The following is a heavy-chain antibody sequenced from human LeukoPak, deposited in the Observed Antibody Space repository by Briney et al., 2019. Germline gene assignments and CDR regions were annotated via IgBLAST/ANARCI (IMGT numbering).Heavy chain of an antibody. CDR3: ARRSLSSYYDSSGYYGRRGAFDI. CDR1: GGSITSSSYY. D-gene: IGHD3-22*01. CDR2: INHSGST. Sequence: SETLSLTCTVSGGSITSSSYYWGWIRQPPGKGLEWIGEINHSGSTNYNPSLMSRVTISVDTSKNQFSLKLSSVTAADTAVYYCARRSLSSYYDSSGYYGRRGAFDIWGQGTMVTVSS. J-gene: IGHJ3*02. V-gene: IGHV4-39*07.